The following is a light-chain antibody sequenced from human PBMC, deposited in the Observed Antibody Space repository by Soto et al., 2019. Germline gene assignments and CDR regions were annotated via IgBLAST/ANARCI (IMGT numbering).Light chain of an antibody. CDR3: QQYNSYSPWT. J-gene: IGKJ1*01. CDR2: DAS. CDR1: QTISTW. Sequence: DIQVTQSPPTLSASLGDRVTITCRASQTISTWMAWYQQKPGKAPKLLVYDASSLESGVPSRFSGSGSGTEFTLTISSLQPDDFATYYCQQYNSYSPWTFGQGTKVDIK. V-gene: IGKV1-5*01.